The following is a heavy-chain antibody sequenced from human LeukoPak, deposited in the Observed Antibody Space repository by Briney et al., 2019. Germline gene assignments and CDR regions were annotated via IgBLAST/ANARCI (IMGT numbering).Heavy chain of an antibody. D-gene: IGHD2-2*01. Sequence: SETLSLTCTVSGGSISSSSYYWGWIRQPPGKGLEWIGSIYYSGSTYYNPSLKSRVTISVDTSKNQFSLKLSSVTAADTAVYYCARVLAVVVPAAISVWFDPWGQGTLVTVSS. CDR1: GGSISSSSYY. CDR3: ARVLAVVVPAAISVWFDP. V-gene: IGHV4-39*07. J-gene: IGHJ5*02. CDR2: IYYSGST.